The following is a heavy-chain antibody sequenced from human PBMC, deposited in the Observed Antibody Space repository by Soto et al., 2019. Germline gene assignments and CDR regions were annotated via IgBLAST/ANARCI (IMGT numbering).Heavy chain of an antibody. CDR1: GFTFSSYW. Sequence: GSLRLSCAASGFTFSSYWMHWVRQAPGKGLVWVSRINSDGSSTGNADSVKGRFTISRDNAKSTLYLQMNSLRAEDTAVYYCARVIYSNYFDYWGQGTLVTVSS. V-gene: IGHV3-74*01. CDR2: INSDGSST. CDR3: ARVIYSNYFDY. D-gene: IGHD4-4*01. J-gene: IGHJ4*02.